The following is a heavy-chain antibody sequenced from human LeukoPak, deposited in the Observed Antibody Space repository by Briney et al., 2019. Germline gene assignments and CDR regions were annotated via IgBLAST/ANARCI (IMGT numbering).Heavy chain of an antibody. D-gene: IGHD3-9*01. J-gene: IGHJ4*02. CDR2: ISGYNGNT. V-gene: IGHV1-18*01. CDR1: GYTFTNYG. CDR3: ESARAGYFDWLLNY. Sequence: GASVKVSCKASGYTFTNYGISWVRQAPGQGLEWMGWISGYNGNTNYAQKLQGRLTMTTDTSTSTAYMELRSLRSDDTAVYYCESARAGYFDWLLNYWGQGTLVTVSS.